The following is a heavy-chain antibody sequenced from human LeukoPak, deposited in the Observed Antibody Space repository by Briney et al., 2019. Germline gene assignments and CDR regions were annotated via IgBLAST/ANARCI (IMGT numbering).Heavy chain of an antibody. CDR3: ARGRIAALRDYYYYYMDV. D-gene: IGHD6-25*01. Sequence: SVKVSCKASGGTFSSYAISWVRQAPGQGLEWMGGIIPIFGTANYAQKFQGRVTITTDESTSTAYMELSSLRSEDTAVYYCARGRIAALRDYYYYYMDVWGKGTTVTVS. CDR1: GGTFSSYA. CDR2: IIPIFGTA. J-gene: IGHJ6*03. V-gene: IGHV1-69*05.